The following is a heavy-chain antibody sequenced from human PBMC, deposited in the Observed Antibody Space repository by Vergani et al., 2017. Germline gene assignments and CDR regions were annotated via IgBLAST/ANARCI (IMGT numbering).Heavy chain of an antibody. D-gene: IGHD2-2*02. CDR2: IKQDGSEK. Sequence: EVQLVESGGGLVKPGGSLRLSCAASGFTFSNAWMSWVRQAPGKGLEWVANIKQDGSEKYYVDSVKGRFTISRDNAKNSLYLQMNSLRAEDTAVYYCARDHLYCSSTSCYRGAFDIWGQGTMVTVSS. J-gene: IGHJ3*02. V-gene: IGHV3-7*01. CDR1: GFTFSNAW. CDR3: ARDHLYCSSTSCYRGAFDI.